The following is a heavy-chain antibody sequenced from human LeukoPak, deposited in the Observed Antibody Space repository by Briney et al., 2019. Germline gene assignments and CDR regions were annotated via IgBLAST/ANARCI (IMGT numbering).Heavy chain of an antibody. CDR2: IYTSGST. V-gene: IGHV4-61*02. J-gene: IGHJ5*02. D-gene: IGHD3-22*01. CDR3: ARDRSGYYGYNWFDP. Sequence: PSETLSLTCTVSGGSISSGSYYWSWIRQPAGKGLEWIGRIYTSGSTNYNPSLKSRVTMSVDTSKNQFSLKLSSVTAADTAVYYCARDRSGYYGYNWFDPWGQGTLVTVSS. CDR1: GGSISSGSYY.